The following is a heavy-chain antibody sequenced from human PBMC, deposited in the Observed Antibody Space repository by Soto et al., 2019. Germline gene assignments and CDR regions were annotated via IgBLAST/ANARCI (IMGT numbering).Heavy chain of an antibody. CDR2: TYYRSKWYN. J-gene: IGHJ6*02. CDR3: GTFLSTTSPDV. D-gene: IGHD2-2*01. V-gene: IGHV6-1*01. Sequence: QTLSLTCAISVGSVASKSAAGNWIRKSPSRGLEWLGRTYYRSKWYNDYAVSVKSRITINPDTSKNQFSLHLNSVTPEDTAVNYCGTFLSTTSPDVWGEGTTVTVS. CDR1: VGSVASKSAA.